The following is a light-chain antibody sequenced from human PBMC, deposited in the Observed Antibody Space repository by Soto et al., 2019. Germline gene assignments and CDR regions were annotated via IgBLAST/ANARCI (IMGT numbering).Light chain of an antibody. V-gene: IGKV3-20*01. CDR3: QQYGSSPLT. J-gene: IGKJ4*01. Sequence: EIVLTQSPGTLSLSPGERATLSCRASQSVSSSFLAWYQQKPGQAPRLLIYGESSRATGIPDRFSGSGSGIDFTLTISRLEPEDVAVYYCQQYGSSPLTFGGGTKVEI. CDR1: QSVSSSF. CDR2: GES.